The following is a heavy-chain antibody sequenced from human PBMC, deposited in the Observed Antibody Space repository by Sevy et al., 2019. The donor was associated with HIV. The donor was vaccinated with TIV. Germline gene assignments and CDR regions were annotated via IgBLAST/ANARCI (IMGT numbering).Heavy chain of an antibody. Sequence: ASVKVSCKVSGKTLTQLSMHWVRQAPGKGLEWMGSYDPDDDKRIYAQKFQGRVTMTEDTSTDTAYMELRILRSEDTAVYYCATTKDYYESSGSPFDYWGQGTLVTVSS. V-gene: IGHV1-24*01. D-gene: IGHD3-22*01. CDR3: ATTKDYYESSGSPFDY. CDR2: YDPDDDKR. J-gene: IGHJ4*02. CDR1: GKTLTQLS.